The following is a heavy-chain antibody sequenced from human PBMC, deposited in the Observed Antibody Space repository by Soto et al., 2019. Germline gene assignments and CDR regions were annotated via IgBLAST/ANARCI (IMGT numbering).Heavy chain of an antibody. CDR1: GYTFTSYG. V-gene: IGHV1-18*01. CDR3: ARDSYYYDRSGYYPYGMDV. Sequence: QVQLVQSGAEVKKPGASVKVSCKASGYTFTSYGISWVRQAPGQGLEWMGWISAYNGNTNYAQKLQGRVTMTTDTSTSTAYMELRSLRSDDTAVYYCARDSYYYDRSGYYPYGMDVWGQGTTVTVSS. CDR2: ISAYNGNT. J-gene: IGHJ6*02. D-gene: IGHD3-22*01.